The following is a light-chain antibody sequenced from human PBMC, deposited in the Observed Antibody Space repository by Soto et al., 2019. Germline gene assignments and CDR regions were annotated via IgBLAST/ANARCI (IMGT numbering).Light chain of an antibody. CDR1: QSLSNNIY. J-gene: IGKJ1*01. V-gene: IGKV3-20*01. CDR2: GAS. CDR3: QHYNSYSEA. Sequence: EIVLTQSPGTLSLSPWERATLXXRASQSLSNNIYLAWYQQKPGTAPRXXIDGASSRATGIPDRFSGRGSGTEFTLTSSSLQPDDFATYYCQHYNSYSEAFGQGTKVDIK.